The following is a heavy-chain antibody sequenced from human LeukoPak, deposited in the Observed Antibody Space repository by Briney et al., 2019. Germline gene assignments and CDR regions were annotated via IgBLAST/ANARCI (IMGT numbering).Heavy chain of an antibody. CDR2: INPNSGGT. Sequence: ASVKVSCKASGYTFTGYYMHWVRQAPGQGLEWMGRINPNSGGTNYAQKFQGRVAMTRDTSNSTAYMELSRLRSDDTAVYYCARDAAVAVSIYYYYYYMDVWGKGTTVTVSS. D-gene: IGHD2-21*01. J-gene: IGHJ6*03. CDR1: GYTFTGYY. V-gene: IGHV1-2*06. CDR3: ARDAAVAVSIYYYYYYMDV.